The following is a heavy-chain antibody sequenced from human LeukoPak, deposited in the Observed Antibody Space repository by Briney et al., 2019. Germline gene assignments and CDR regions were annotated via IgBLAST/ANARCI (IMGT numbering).Heavy chain of an antibody. CDR1: GGSFSGYY. CDR2: INHSGST. Sequence: SETLSLTCAVYGGSFSGYYWSWIRQPPGKGLEWMGEINHSGSTNYNPSLKSRVTISVDTSKNQFSLKLSSVTAADTAVYYCARGAVYYYGSGSYLEYNWFDPWGQGTLVTVSS. V-gene: IGHV4-34*01. CDR3: ARGAVYYYGSGSYLEYNWFDP. D-gene: IGHD3-10*01. J-gene: IGHJ5*02.